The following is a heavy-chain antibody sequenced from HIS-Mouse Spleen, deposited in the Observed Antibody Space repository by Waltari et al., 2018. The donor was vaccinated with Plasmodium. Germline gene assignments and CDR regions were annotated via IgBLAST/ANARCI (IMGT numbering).Heavy chain of an antibody. D-gene: IGHD6-13*01. CDR2: IKQDGSGK. Sequence: EVQLVESGGGLVQPGGSLRLSCAASGLTFISYWMSWVRQDPGKGLEWVANIKQDGSGKYYVDSVKGRFTISRDNAKNSLYLQMNSLRAEDTAVYYCASSWYWYFDLWGRGTLVTVSS. CDR1: GLTFISYW. J-gene: IGHJ2*01. V-gene: IGHV3-7*01. CDR3: ASSWYWYFDL.